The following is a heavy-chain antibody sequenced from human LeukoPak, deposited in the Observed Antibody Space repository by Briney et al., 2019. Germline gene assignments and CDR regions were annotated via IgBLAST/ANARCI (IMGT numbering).Heavy chain of an antibody. CDR2: TYYRSKWYN. J-gene: IGHJ4*02. Sequence: SQTLSLTCAISGDSVSSSYAAWNWIGQSPSRGLEWLGRTYYRSKWYNDYAVSVKSRITINPDTSKNQFSLQLNSVTPEDTAVYYCVRETRITISYFDSWGQGTLVTVSS. V-gene: IGHV6-1*01. CDR3: VRETRITISYFDS. D-gene: IGHD3-9*01. CDR1: GDSVSSSYAA.